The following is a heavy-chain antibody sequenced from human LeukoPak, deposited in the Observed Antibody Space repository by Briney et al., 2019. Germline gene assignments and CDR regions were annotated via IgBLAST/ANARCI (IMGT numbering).Heavy chain of an antibody. D-gene: IGHD1-14*01. V-gene: IGHV3-43D*03. CDR1: GFTFDDSA. CDR3: TKDTGTSGNHLNYFDY. Sequence: GGSLRLSCAASGFTFDDSAMHWVRQAPGKGLEWVSLIRWDGGGTYYADSVKGRFTISRDNSKNSLFLQMNSLRAEDTALYYCTKDTGTSGNHLNYFDYWGQGTLVTVSS. CDR2: IRWDGGGT. J-gene: IGHJ4*02.